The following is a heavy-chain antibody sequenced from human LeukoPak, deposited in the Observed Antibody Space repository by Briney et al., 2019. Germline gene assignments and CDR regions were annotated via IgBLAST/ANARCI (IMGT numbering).Heavy chain of an antibody. Sequence: SETLSLTCSVSGYSISSSYYWGWIRQPPGKGLEWIGSIYYSGSTYYNPSLKSRVTISVDTSKNQFSLKLSSVTAADTAVYYCAREEGDGSGSWWNDYWGQGTLVTVSS. J-gene: IGHJ4*02. CDR3: AREEGDGSGSWWNDY. CDR1: GYSISSSYY. CDR2: IYYSGST. D-gene: IGHD3-10*01. V-gene: IGHV4-38-2*02.